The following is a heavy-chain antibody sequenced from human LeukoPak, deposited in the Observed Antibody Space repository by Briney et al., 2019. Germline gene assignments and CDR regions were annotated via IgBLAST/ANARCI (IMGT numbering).Heavy chain of an antibody. V-gene: IGHV4-59*01. CDR3: ARDLGFAAMVLGWFDP. CDR2: IYYSGST. D-gene: IGHD5-18*01. Sequence: SETLSLTCTVSGGSISSYYWSWIRQPPGKGLEWIGYIYYSGSTNYNPSLKSRVTISVDTSKNQFSQKLSSVTAADTAVYYCARDLGFAAMVLGWFDPWGQGTLVTVSS. CDR1: GGSISSYY. J-gene: IGHJ5*02.